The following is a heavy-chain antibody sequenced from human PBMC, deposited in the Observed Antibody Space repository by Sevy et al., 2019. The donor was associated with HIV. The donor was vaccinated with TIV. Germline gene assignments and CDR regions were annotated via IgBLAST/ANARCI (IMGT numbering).Heavy chain of an antibody. J-gene: IGHJ4*02. CDR2: ISAYKGKT. Sequence: ASVKVSCKASGYTFTSYGISWVRQAPGQGLEWMGWISAYKGKTNYAQKLQGRVTMTTDTSTSTAYMELRSLRSDDTAVYYCASDPSLLWFGESLANFDYWGQGTLVNVSS. V-gene: IGHV1-18*01. CDR1: GYTFTSYG. CDR3: ASDPSLLWFGESLANFDY. D-gene: IGHD3-10*01.